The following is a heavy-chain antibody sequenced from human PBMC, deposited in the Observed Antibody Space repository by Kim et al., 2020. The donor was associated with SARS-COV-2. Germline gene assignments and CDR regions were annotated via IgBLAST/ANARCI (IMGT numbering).Heavy chain of an antibody. Sequence: GESLKISCKGSGYSFTNYWIAWVRQMPGKGLEWMGIIYPGDSDTRYSPSFQGQVTISADKSISTAYLQWSSLKASDTAMYFCARQEDYSDSGSSFYYWGQGALVTVSS. CDR1: GYSFTNYW. V-gene: IGHV5-51*01. CDR2: IYPGDSDT. CDR3: ARQEDYSDSGSSFYY. J-gene: IGHJ4*02. D-gene: IGHD3-10*01.